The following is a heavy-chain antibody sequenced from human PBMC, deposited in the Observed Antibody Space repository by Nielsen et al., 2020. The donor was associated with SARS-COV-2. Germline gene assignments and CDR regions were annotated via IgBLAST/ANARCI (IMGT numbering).Heavy chain of an antibody. CDR1: GYSFANYG. V-gene: IGHV1-18*04. CDR3: ARERSREYGIDV. Sequence: ASVKVSCKASGYSFANYGISWVRQAPGQGLEWMGWISYNGDTNYSEKFQGRVTMTRDTFTSTGYMELRSLRFDDTAVYYCARERSREYGIDVWGQGTTVTVSS. D-gene: IGHD1-26*01. CDR2: ISYNGDT. J-gene: IGHJ6*02.